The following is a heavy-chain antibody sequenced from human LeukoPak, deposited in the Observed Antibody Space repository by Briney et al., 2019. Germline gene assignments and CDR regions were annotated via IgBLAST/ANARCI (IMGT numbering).Heavy chain of an antibody. Sequence: SETLSLTCTVSGGSISSDYWSWLRQPPGKGLEWIGYIYYSGTTNYNPSLKSRVTISVDTSKNQFSLKLTSVTAADTAVYFCARGGKWLQIDYWGQGTLVTVSS. J-gene: IGHJ4*02. CDR1: GGSISSDY. V-gene: IGHV4-59*01. CDR3: ARGGKWLQIDY. D-gene: IGHD5-24*01. CDR2: IYYSGTT.